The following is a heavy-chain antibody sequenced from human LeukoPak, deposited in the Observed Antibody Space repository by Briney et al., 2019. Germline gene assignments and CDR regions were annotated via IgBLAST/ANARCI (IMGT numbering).Heavy chain of an antibody. CDR2: ISGDGGTI. CDR1: GFTFSSHS. D-gene: IGHD2-21*02. J-gene: IGHJ4*02. CDR3: ARESLSGDTGDY. V-gene: IGHV3-64*02. Sequence: PGGSLRLSCAASGFTFSSHSMHWVRQAPGKGLEYVSAISGDGGTIYYADPVKGRFITSRDNSKNTLYLQMGSLRTEDMAMYYCARESLSGDTGDYWGQGTLVTVSS.